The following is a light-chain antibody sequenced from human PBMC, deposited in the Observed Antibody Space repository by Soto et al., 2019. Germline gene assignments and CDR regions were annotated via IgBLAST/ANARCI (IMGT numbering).Light chain of an antibody. CDR3: QQYGRSPFT. J-gene: IGKJ5*01. CDR1: QSVSNSY. Sequence: EIVLAQSPGTLSLSPGDEATLSCGASQSVSNSYLAWYQQKPGQAPRLLIYGASSRATDIPDRFSGSGSGTDFTLTISRLEPEDVGMYYCQQYGRSPFTFGQGTRLEIK. CDR2: GAS. V-gene: IGKV3-20*01.